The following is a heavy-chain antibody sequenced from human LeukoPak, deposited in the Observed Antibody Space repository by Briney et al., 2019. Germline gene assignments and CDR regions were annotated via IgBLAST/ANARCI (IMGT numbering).Heavy chain of an antibody. CDR2: VSAYNSNT. CDR3: ARDRDGTENYFYHYGMTS. D-gene: IGHD1/OR15-1a*01. J-gene: IGHJ6*02. Sequence: ASVKVSCKASGYTFSRYALSWVRQAPGQGLEWMGWVSAYNSNTKYAQKFQGRVTMTTDTSTSAAYMELRSLRSDDTAVYYCARDRDGTENYFYHYGMTSGAKGPRSPSP. CDR1: GYTFSRYA. V-gene: IGHV1-18*01.